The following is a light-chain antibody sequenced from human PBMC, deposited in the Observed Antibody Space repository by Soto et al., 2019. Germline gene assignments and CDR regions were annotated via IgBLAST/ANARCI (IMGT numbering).Light chain of an antibody. CDR1: SGHSGNP. Sequence: QLVLTQSPSASASLGASVNLTCSLDSGHSGNPIAWHQQQPEKGPRYLMKVNSDGSHRKGDGIPDRFSGSSSGAERYLTISSLQSEDEADYYCQTWGTGIVFGGGTQLTVL. CDR2: VNSDGSH. CDR3: QTWGTGIV. J-gene: IGLJ2*01. V-gene: IGLV4-69*01.